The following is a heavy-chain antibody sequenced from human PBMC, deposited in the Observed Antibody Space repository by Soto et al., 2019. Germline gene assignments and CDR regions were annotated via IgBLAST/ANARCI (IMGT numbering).Heavy chain of an antibody. Sequence: GASVKVSCKASGYTFTSYGISWVRQAPGQGLEWMGWISAYNGNTNYAQKLQGRVTMTTDTSTSTAYMELRSLRSDDTAVYYCARDSWGPQLRLAELVDWGQGTRVTVSS. CDR3: ARDSWGPQLRLAELVD. D-gene: IGHD2-15*01. CDR1: GYTFTSYG. V-gene: IGHV1-18*01. CDR2: ISAYNGNT. J-gene: IGHJ4*02.